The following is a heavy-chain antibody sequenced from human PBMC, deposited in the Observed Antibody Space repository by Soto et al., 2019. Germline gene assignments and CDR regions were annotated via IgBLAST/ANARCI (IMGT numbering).Heavy chain of an antibody. D-gene: IGHD5-12*01. J-gene: IGHJ4*02. CDR2: ISYNGDTT. CDR3: ARDQIPGPPDYCYY. Sequence: QVQLVESGGDVVQPGRSLRLSCAASGFAFSSYAMHWVRQAPGKGLEWVAVISYNGDTTYYAESVKGRFTISRDNSKNTLYLQMNSLRAEDTAVYYCARDQIPGPPDYCYYWGQGTLVTVSS. V-gene: IGHV3-30-3*01. CDR1: GFAFSSYA.